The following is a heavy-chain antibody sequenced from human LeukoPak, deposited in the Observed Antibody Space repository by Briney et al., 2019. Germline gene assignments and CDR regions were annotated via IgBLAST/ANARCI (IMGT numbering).Heavy chain of an antibody. D-gene: IGHD3-22*01. J-gene: IGHJ4*02. Sequence: RASVKVSCKASGYTFTSYGISWVRQAPGQGLEWMGWISAYNGNTNYAQKFQGRVTITADESTSTAYMELSSLRSEDTAVYYCASRRYYYDSSGTQVLGNDYWGQGTLVTVSS. CDR3: ASRRYYYDSSGTQVLGNDY. V-gene: IGHV1-18*01. CDR2: ISAYNGNT. CDR1: GYTFTSYG.